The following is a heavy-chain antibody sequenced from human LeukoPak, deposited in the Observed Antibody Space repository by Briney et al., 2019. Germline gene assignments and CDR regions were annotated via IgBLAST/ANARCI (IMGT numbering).Heavy chain of an antibody. Sequence: SETLSLTCAVSGYSISSGYYWGWIRQPPGKGLQWIGSIFQRGYSYYNPSLKSRVTISVDTSRNQFSLKLSSVTAADTAVYYCAGNKETTGNGRPNWFDPWGQGTLVTVSS. CDR2: IFQRGYS. CDR3: AGNKETTGNGRPNWFDP. J-gene: IGHJ5*02. CDR1: GYSISSGYY. D-gene: IGHD1-1*01. V-gene: IGHV4-38-2*01.